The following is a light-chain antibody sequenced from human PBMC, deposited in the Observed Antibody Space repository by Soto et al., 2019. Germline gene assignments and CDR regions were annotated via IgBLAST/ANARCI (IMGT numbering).Light chain of an antibody. Sequence: EIVLTQSPGTLSLSPGERATLSCRASQSVSSSYLAWYQQKPRQAPRLLIYGASSRATGIPDRFSGSGSGTDFTLNISRLEPEDFAVYYCQQYGSSPPWTFGQGTKVEIK. CDR3: QQYGSSPPWT. J-gene: IGKJ1*01. CDR1: QSVSSSY. CDR2: GAS. V-gene: IGKV3-20*01.